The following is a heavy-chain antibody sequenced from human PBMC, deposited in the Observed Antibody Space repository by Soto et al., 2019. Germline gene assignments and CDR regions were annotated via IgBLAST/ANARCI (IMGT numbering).Heavy chain of an antibody. V-gene: IGHV1-18*01. CDR1: GYTFTSYG. CDR2: INTYNGNT. CDR3: AMVDVYVTPSPQDV. Sequence: ASVKVSCKTFGYTFTSYGIGWARQAPGQGLEWMGWINTYNGNTNYAQNLQGRVTLTTDTSTSTAYMELRSLRSNDTVIYYCAMVDVYVTPSPQDVWGQGTTVTVSS. J-gene: IGHJ6*02. D-gene: IGHD3-16*01.